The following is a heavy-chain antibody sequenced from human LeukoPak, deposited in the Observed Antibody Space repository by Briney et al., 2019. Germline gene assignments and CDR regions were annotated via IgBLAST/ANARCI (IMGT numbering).Heavy chain of an antibody. J-gene: IGHJ5*02. V-gene: IGHV4-4*07. CDR3: ARGTTDYYDSSFWFDP. Sequence: SETLSLTCTVSGGSISSDYWSWIRQPAGKGLEWIGRIYTRGSTNYNPSLKSRVTMSVDTSKNQFSLKLSSVTAADTAVYYCARGTTDYYDSSFWFDPWGQGTLVTVSS. D-gene: IGHD3-22*01. CDR1: GGSISSDY. CDR2: IYTRGST.